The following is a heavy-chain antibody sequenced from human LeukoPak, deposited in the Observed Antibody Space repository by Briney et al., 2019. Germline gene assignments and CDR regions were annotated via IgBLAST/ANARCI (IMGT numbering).Heavy chain of an antibody. CDR2: IIPILAIA. CDR1: GGTFSSYA. Sequence: ASVKVSCKASGGTFSSYAISWVRQAPGQGLEWMGRIIPILAIANYAQNFQVRVTITADKSTSTAYMELSSLRSEDTAVYYCARDRGLYSGSADTFDIWGQGTMVTVSS. D-gene: IGHD1-26*01. V-gene: IGHV1-69*04. CDR3: ARDRGLYSGSADTFDI. J-gene: IGHJ3*02.